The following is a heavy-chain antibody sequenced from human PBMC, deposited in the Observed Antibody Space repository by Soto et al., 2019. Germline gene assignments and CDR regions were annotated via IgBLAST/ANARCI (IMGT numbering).Heavy chain of an antibody. J-gene: IGHJ4*02. Sequence: SETLSLTCTVSGDSLRSSYHYWGWIRQSPGKGLEWIGSIYYTGNTYYNPSLKSRVSISVDMDTSASTAYMELSSLRSEDTAVYYCARDGVVAGNINFDYWGQGTLVTVSS. D-gene: IGHD6-19*01. CDR1: GDSLRSSYHY. CDR3: ARDGVVAGNINFDY. V-gene: IGHV4-39*02. CDR2: IYYTGNT.